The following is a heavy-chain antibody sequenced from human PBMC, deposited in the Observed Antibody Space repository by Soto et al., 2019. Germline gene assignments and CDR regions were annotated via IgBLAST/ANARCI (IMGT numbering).Heavy chain of an antibody. J-gene: IGHJ6*02. V-gene: IGHV5-51*01. CDR2: FYPGDSDT. Sequence: GESLKISCKGSGYSFTSYWIGWVRQMPGKGLEWMGIFYPGDSDTRYSPSFQGQVTISADKSISTAYLQWSSLKASDTAMYYCARLSNLDYYDSSGYKYYYYGMDVWGQGTTVTVSS. D-gene: IGHD3-22*01. CDR1: GYSFTSYW. CDR3: ARLSNLDYYDSSGYKYYYYGMDV.